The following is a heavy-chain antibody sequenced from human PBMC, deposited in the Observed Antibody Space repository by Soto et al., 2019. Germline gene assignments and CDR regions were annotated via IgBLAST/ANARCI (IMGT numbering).Heavy chain of an antibody. CDR1: GGTFSSYA. Sequence: SVKVSCKASGGTFSSYAISWVRQAPGQGLEWMGGIIPIFGTANYAQKFQGRVTITADESTSTAYMELSSLRSDDTAVYYCAIDLVFLTPNAFDIWGQGTMVTVSS. CDR2: IIPIFGTA. D-gene: IGHD2-21*01. V-gene: IGHV1-69*13. J-gene: IGHJ3*02. CDR3: AIDLVFLTPNAFDI.